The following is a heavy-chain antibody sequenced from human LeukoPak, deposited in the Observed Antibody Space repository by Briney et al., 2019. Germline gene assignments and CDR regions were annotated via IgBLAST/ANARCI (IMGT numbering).Heavy chain of an antibody. V-gene: IGHV3-23*01. CDR1: GFIFSDYD. CDR2: IIRGGTT. CDR3: AKGSRGGFNV. J-gene: IGHJ3*01. D-gene: IGHD3-10*01. Sequence: GGSLRLSCVASGFIFSDYDMSWVRRAPGKGLEWVSVIIRGGTTYYADSAKGRFTISRDNSKDTLYLQMNSLRVDDTAIYYCAKGSRGGFNVWGHGTMVTVSS.